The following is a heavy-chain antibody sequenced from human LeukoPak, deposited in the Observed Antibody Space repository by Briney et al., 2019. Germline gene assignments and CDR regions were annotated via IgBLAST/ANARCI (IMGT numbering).Heavy chain of an antibody. Sequence: SSVKVSCKASGGTFRSYAISWVRQAPGQGLEWMGRIIPIFGTATYAQEFQGSVTITADESTSTDYVELSSLRSEDTAVYYCARDRVWYSNYGDNYYFDYWGQGTLVTVS. J-gene: IGHJ4*02. CDR1: GGTFRSYA. CDR3: ARDRVWYSNYGDNYYFDY. CDR2: IIPIFGTA. D-gene: IGHD4-23*01. V-gene: IGHV1-69*15.